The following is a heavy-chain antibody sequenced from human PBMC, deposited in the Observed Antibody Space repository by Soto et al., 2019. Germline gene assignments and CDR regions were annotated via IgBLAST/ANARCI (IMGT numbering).Heavy chain of an antibody. D-gene: IGHD1-7*01. V-gene: IGHV3-13*01. J-gene: IGHJ6*02. CDR1: GFTFSSYD. CDR2: IGTAGDT. CDR3: AREKLGYYGMDA. Sequence: PGGSLRLSCAASGFTFSSYDMHWVRQATGKGLEWVSAIGTAGDTYYPGSAKGRFTISRENAKNSLYLQMNSLRAGDTAVYYCAREKLGYYGMDAWGQGTTVTVSS.